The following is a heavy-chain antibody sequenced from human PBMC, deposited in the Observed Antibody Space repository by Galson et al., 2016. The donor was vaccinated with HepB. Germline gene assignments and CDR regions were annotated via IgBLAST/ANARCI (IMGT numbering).Heavy chain of an antibody. D-gene: IGHD2/OR15-2a*01. CDR2: DSMDGRRK. CDR3: AKRHEYCPPVGCSVDF. J-gene: IGHJ4*02. Sequence: SLRLSCAASGFTFSGYGMHWVRQAPGKGLEWVAADSMDGRRKFYADSVKGRFTISRDNSNNILFLQMSSLRADDTAVYFCAKRHEYCPPVGCSVDFWGQGTRDYVSS. CDR1: GFTFSGYG. V-gene: IGHV3-30*18.